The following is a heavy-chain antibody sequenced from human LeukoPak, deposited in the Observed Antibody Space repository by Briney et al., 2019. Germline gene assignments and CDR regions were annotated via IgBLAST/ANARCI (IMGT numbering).Heavy chain of an antibody. CDR1: GFTFSSYS. J-gene: IGHJ6*02. CDR2: ISSSSSTTI. Sequence: GGSLRLSCAASGFTFSSYSMNWVRQAPGKGLEWVSHISSSSSTTIYYADSVKGRFTISRDNAKNSLYLQINSLRDEDTAMYYCARDLLMGYGMDVWGQGTMVTVSS. V-gene: IGHV3-48*02. D-gene: IGHD3-16*01. CDR3: ARDLLMGYGMDV.